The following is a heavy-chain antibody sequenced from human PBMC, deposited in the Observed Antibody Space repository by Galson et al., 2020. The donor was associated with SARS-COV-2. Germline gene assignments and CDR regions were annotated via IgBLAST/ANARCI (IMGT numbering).Heavy chain of an antibody. V-gene: IGHV1-18*04. D-gene: IGHD1-26*01. J-gene: IGHJ3*02. CDR3: ARDGESYSGSYYGAFDI. CDR1: GYTFTSYG. CDR2: ISAYNGNT. Sequence: ASVKVSCKASGYTFTSYGISWVRQAPGQGPEWMGWISAYNGNTNYAQTLQGRVTMTTDTSTSTAYMELRSLRSDDTAVYYCARDGESYSGSYYGAFDIWGQGTMVTVSS.